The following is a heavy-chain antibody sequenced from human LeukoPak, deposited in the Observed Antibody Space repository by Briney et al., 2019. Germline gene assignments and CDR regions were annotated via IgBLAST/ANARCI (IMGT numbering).Heavy chain of an antibody. CDR1: GFTFTKFW. D-gene: IGHD3-9*01. V-gene: IGHV3-30*18. J-gene: IGHJ4*02. CDR3: AKEGLRYFDWLLSPAGYFDY. Sequence: PGGSLRLSCAASGFTFTKFWMTWVRQAPGKGLEWVAVISYDGSNKYYADSVKGRFTISRDNSKNTLYLQMNSLRAEDTAVYYCAKEGLRYFDWLLSPAGYFDYWGQGTLVTVSS. CDR2: ISYDGSNK.